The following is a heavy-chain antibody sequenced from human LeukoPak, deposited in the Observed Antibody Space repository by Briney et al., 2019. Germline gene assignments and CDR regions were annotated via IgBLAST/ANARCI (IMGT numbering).Heavy chain of an antibody. Sequence: SETLSLTCTVSGGSISNKYWSWIRQPPGKGLEWIGYIYYSGSTSYNPSLKSRVTILVDTSKNQFSLKLSSVTAADTAVYFCARDWGVGGRPGYMDVWGKRTTVTISS. D-gene: IGHD6-6*01. CDR2: IYYSGST. V-gene: IGHV4-59*01. CDR1: GGSISNKY. CDR3: ARDWGVGGRPGYMDV. J-gene: IGHJ6*03.